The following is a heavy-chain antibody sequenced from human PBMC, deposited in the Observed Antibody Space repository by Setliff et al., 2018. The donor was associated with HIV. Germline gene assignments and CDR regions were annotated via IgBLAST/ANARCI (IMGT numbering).Heavy chain of an antibody. CDR2: MNPNSGNT. J-gene: IGHJ4*02. CDR3: ARRGGISTTVEGPPPFDF. D-gene: IGHD3-22*01. V-gene: IGHV1-8*02. CDR1: GYTLTSYD. Sequence: ASVKVSCKASGYTLTSYDINWVRQATGQGLEWMGWMNPNSGNTGYAQKFQGRVTMTRNTSISTAYMELSSLRSEDTAVYYCARRGGISTTVEGPPPFDFWGPGTLVTVSS.